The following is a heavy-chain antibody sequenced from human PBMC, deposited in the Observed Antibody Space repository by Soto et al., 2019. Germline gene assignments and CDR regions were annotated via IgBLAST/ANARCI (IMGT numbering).Heavy chain of an antibody. D-gene: IGHD5-18*01. Sequence: NPSETLSLTSTDSGSTISSSSYNRRWIRHPPGKGLEWIGSIYYSGSTYYNPSLKSRVTISVDTSKNRFSLKLSSVTAADTAVYYCARFMPRGYSYVRPRDAFDIWGQGTMVT. CDR1: GSTISSSSYN. CDR3: ARFMPRGYSYVRPRDAFDI. V-gene: IGHV4-39*01. J-gene: IGHJ3*02. CDR2: IYYSGST.